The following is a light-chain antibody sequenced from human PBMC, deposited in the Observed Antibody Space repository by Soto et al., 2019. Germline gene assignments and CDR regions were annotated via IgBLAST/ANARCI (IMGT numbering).Light chain of an antibody. CDR3: QLYDTYPRT. J-gene: IGKJ1*01. CDR1: QGISSY. V-gene: IGKV1-8*01. CDR2: AAS. Sequence: AIRMTQSPSSFSASAGDRVTITCRASQGISSYLAWYQQKPGKAPKLLIYAASTLQSGVPSRFSGSGSGTDFTLTINYLQSGDFANYYCQLYDTYPRTFVQGTMVDIK.